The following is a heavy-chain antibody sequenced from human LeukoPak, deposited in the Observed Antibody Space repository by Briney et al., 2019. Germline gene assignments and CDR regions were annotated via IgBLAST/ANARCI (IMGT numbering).Heavy chain of an antibody. D-gene: IGHD5-24*01. CDR3: ARGGDGYNLDY. CDR2: IYSGGST. V-gene: IGHV3-66*01. CDR1: GFTFSSYA. J-gene: IGHJ4*02. Sequence: GGSLRLSCAASGFTFSSYAMSWVRQAPGKGLEWVSVIYSGGSTYYADSVKGRFTISRDNSKNTLYLQMNSLRAEDTAVYYCARGGDGYNLDYWGQGTLVTVSS.